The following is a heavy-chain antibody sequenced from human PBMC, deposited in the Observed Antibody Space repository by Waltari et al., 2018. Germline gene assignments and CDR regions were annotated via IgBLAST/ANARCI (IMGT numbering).Heavy chain of an antibody. CDR3: AKDVAYMPLEWVSRRMDYGMDV. J-gene: IGHJ6*02. Sequence: QVQLVESGGGVVQPGRSLRLSCAASGFTFSSYGMHWVRQAPGKGLEWVAVISYDGSNKYYADSVKGRFTISRDNSKNTLYLQINSLRAEDTAVYYCAKDVAYMPLEWVSRRMDYGMDVWGQGTTVTVSS. V-gene: IGHV3-30*18. CDR1: GFTFSSYG. D-gene: IGHD3-3*01. CDR2: ISYDGSNK.